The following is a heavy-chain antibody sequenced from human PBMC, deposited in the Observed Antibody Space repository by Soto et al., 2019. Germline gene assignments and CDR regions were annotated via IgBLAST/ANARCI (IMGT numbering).Heavy chain of an antibody. D-gene: IGHD3-16*01. CDR3: ARALGSWGAYYFDH. CDR1: GFSLDTWGVG. V-gene: IGHV2-5*02. CDR2: IYWDNDK. J-gene: IGHJ4*02. Sequence: QITLKESGPTLVRPTQTLTLTCTVSGFSLDTWGVGVGWIRQPPGKAPEWLALIYWDNDKRYSPSLKNRLTLPKDTPKNQVVLTVTNMDPVDTVTYYCARALGSWGAYYFDHWGQGTLVTVSS.